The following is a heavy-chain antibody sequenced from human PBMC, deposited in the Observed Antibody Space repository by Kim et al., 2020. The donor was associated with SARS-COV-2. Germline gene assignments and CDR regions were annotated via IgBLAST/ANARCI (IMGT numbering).Heavy chain of an antibody. Sequence: RVTISVDTSKNQFSLKLSSVTAADTAVYYCAREQLITMIVVVSVRGAFDIWGQGTMVTVSS. CDR3: AREQLITMIVVVSVRGAFDI. V-gene: IGHV4-30-2*04. D-gene: IGHD3-22*01. J-gene: IGHJ3*02.